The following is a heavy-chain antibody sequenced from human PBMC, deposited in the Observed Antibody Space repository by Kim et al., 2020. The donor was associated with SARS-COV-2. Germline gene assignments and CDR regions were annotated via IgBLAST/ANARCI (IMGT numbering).Heavy chain of an antibody. D-gene: IGHD3-10*01. J-gene: IGHJ6*02. CDR3: AREVNMVRGVINRYYGMDV. CDR1: GFTFSSYW. Sequence: GGSLRLSCAASGFTFSSYWMSWVRQAPGKGLEWVANIKQDGSEKYYVDSVKGRFTISRDNAKNSLYLQMNSLRAEDTAVYYCAREVNMVRGVINRYYGMDVWGQGTTVTVSS. CDR2: IKQDGSEK. V-gene: IGHV3-7*01.